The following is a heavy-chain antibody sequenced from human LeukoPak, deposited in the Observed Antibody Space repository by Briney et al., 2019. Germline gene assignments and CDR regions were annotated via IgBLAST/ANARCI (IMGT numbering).Heavy chain of an antibody. J-gene: IGHJ4*02. CDR1: GFTFSSYA. CDR3: AKAEKKGSSRPFNY. CDR2: ISGSGGST. V-gene: IGHV3-23*01. D-gene: IGHD6-19*01. Sequence: PGGSLRLSCAASGFTFSSYAMSWVRQAPGKGLQWVSGISGSGGSTYYADSVKGRFTISRDNSMNALFLQMNSLRAEDTAVYYCAKAEKKGSSRPFNYWGLGSLLTVSS.